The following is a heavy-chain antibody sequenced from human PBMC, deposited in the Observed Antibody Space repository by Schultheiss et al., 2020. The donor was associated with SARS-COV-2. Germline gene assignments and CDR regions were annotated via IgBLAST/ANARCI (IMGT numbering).Heavy chain of an antibody. CDR2: IYYSGST. D-gene: IGHD2-2*01. CDR3: ARDFRCSSTSCSDY. CDR1: GGSISSYY. V-gene: IGHV4-59*12. Sequence: SETLSLTCTVSGGSISSYYWSWIRQPPGKGLEWIGYIYYSGSTNYNPSLKSRVTISVDTSKNQFSLKLSSVTAADTAVYYCARDFRCSSTSCSDYWGQGTLVTVSS. J-gene: IGHJ4*02.